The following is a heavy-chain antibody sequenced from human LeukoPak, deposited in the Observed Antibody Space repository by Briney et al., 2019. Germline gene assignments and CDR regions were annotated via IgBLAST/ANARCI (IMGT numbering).Heavy chain of an antibody. J-gene: IGHJ6*04. Sequence: PSDTVSLTCTVSGGPISSGVDYWRWIPRHPGKGLGWIGYNYYSRSTYYNPSLKSRVTISVDTSKNQFSLKLSSVTAADTAVYYCAREGMDVWGKGTTVTVSS. CDR3: AREGMDV. CDR2: NYYSRST. V-gene: IGHV4-31*03. CDR1: GGPISSGVDY.